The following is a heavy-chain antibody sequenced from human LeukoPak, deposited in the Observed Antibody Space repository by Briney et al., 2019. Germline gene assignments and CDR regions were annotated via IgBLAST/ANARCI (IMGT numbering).Heavy chain of an antibody. CDR1: GFTFSNAW. CDR3: TTSEAFYYDSSGYLY. Sequence: GGSLGLSCAASGFTFSNAWMSWVRQAPGKGLEWVGRIKSKTDGGTTDYAAPVKGRFTISRDDSKNTLYLQMNSLKTEDTAVYYCTTSEAFYYDSSGYLYWGQGTLVTVSS. V-gene: IGHV3-15*01. CDR2: IKSKTDGGTT. D-gene: IGHD3-22*01. J-gene: IGHJ4*02.